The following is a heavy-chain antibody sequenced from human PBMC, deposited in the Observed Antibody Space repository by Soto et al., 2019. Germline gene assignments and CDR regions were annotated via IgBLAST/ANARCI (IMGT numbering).Heavy chain of an antibody. CDR1: GFTFSSYG. CDR3: SRGVGGYCSGGSCYPDAFDI. V-gene: IGHV3-33*01. CDR2: IWYDGSNK. Sequence: GGSLRLSCAASGFTFSSYGMHWVRQAPGKGLEWVAVIWYDGSNKYYAYSVKGRFTISRDNSKNTLYLQMNSLRAEDTAVYYCSRGVGGYCSGGSCYPDAFDIWGQGTMVTVSS. D-gene: IGHD2-15*01. J-gene: IGHJ3*02.